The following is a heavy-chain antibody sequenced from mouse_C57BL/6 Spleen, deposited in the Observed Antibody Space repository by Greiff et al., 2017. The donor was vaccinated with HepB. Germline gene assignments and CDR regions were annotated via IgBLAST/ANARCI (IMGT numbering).Heavy chain of an antibody. D-gene: IGHD2-4*01. Sequence: QVQLQQSGPELVKPGASVKISCKASGYAFSSSWMNWVKQRPGKGLEWIGRIYPGDGDTNYNGKFKGKATLTADKSSSTAYMQLSSLTSEDSAVYCCGRTDYGYAMDYWGQGTSVTVSS. CDR2: IYPGDGDT. CDR3: GRTDYGYAMDY. J-gene: IGHJ4*01. CDR1: GYAFSSSW. V-gene: IGHV1-82*01.